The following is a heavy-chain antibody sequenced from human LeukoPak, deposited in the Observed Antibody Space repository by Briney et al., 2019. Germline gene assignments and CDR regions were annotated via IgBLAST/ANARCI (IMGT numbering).Heavy chain of an antibody. J-gene: IGHJ4*02. Sequence: SETLSLTCTVSGGSISSSSYYWGWIRRPPGKGLEWIGSIYYSGSTYYNPSLKSRVTISVDTSKNQFSLKLSSVTAADTAVYYCAREGGYDFWSGYDYWGQGTLVTVSS. CDR2: IYYSGST. CDR1: GGSISSSSYY. V-gene: IGHV4-39*07. CDR3: AREGGYDFWSGYDY. D-gene: IGHD3-3*01.